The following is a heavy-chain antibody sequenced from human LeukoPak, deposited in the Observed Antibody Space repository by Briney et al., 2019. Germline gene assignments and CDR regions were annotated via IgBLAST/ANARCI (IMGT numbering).Heavy chain of an antibody. D-gene: IGHD2-15*01. J-gene: IGHJ6*03. V-gene: IGHV4-34*01. Sequence: SETLSLTCAVYGESFSGYYWSWIRQPPGKGLQWIGEINHSGSTNYNPSLKSRVTISVDTSKSQFSLKLTPVTAADTAVHYCARGGCSGGSCYSSIEYYYYYMDVWGKGTTVTVSS. CDR2: INHSGST. CDR3: ARGGCSGGSCYSSIEYYYYYMDV. CDR1: GESFSGYY.